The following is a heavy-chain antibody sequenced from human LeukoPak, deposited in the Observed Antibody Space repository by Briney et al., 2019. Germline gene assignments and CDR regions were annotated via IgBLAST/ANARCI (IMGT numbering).Heavy chain of an antibody. Sequence: PSETLSLTCAVYGGSFSGYYWSWIRQPPGKGLEWIGEINHSGSTNYNPSLKSRVTISVDTSKNQFSLKLSSVTAADTAVYYCARLRSTQPHYYYYYMDVWGKGTTVTVSS. V-gene: IGHV4-34*01. J-gene: IGHJ6*03. CDR3: ARLRSTQPHYYYYYMDV. CDR2: INHSGST. CDR1: GGSFSGYY. D-gene: IGHD2-2*01.